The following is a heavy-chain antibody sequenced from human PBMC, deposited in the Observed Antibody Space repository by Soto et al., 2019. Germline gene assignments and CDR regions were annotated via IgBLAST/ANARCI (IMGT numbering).Heavy chain of an antibody. CDR1: GGSISSYY. J-gene: IGHJ6*02. Sequence: SETLSLTCTVSGGSISSYYWSWIRQPPGKGLEWIGYIYYSGSTNYNPSLKSRVTISVDTSKNQFSLKLSSVTAADTAVYYSARDLSSGWPYYYYYGMDVWGQGTTVTVSS. V-gene: IGHV4-59*01. D-gene: IGHD6-19*01. CDR3: ARDLSSGWPYYYYYGMDV. CDR2: IYYSGST.